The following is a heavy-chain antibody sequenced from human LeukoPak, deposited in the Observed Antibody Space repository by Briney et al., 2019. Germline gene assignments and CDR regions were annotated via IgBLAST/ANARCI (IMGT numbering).Heavy chain of an antibody. Sequence: SETLSLTCAVSGGSFSGYYRSWIRQPPGKGLEWIREINHSGSTNYNPSLKSRVTISVDTSKNQFSLKLSSVTAADTAVYYCARAYCSSTSCYANWFDPWGQGTLVTVSS. CDR2: INHSGST. V-gene: IGHV4-34*01. CDR1: GGSFSGYY. CDR3: ARAYCSSTSCYANWFDP. J-gene: IGHJ5*02. D-gene: IGHD2-2*01.